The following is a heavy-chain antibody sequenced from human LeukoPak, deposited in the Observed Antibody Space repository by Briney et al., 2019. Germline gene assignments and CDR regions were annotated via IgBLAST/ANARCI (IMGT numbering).Heavy chain of an antibody. D-gene: IGHD5-18*01. Sequence: PGGSLRLSCAASGFTFSSYEMNWVRQAPGKGLEWVSGINWNGGSTGYADSVKGRFTISRDNAKNSLYLQMNSLRAEDTALYHCARGYSYGNDYWGQGTLVTVSS. J-gene: IGHJ4*02. CDR3: ARGYSYGNDY. V-gene: IGHV3-20*01. CDR2: INWNGGST. CDR1: GFTFSSYE.